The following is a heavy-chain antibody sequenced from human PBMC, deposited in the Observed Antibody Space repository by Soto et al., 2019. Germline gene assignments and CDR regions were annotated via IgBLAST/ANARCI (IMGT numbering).Heavy chain of an antibody. D-gene: IGHD4-4*01. CDR2: IDPSDSYT. CDR3: ARLQTPPYYYYGMDV. Sequence: GESLKISCQGSGYSFTSYWISWVRQMPGKGLEWMGRIDPSDSYTNYSPSFQGHVTISADKSISTAYLQWSSLKASDTAMYYCARLQTPPYYYYGMDVWGQGTTVTVSS. CDR1: GYSFTSYW. J-gene: IGHJ6*02. V-gene: IGHV5-10-1*01.